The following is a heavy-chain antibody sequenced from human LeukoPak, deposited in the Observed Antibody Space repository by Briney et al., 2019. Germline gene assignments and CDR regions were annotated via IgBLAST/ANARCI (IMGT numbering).Heavy chain of an antibody. CDR2: ISSSGSTI. Sequence: GGSLRLSCAASGFTFRSYEMNWVRQAPGKGLEWVSYISSSGSTIYYADSVKGRLTISRDNAKNSLYLQMNSLRAEDTAVYYCASGNGDYVDYWGQGTLVTVSS. J-gene: IGHJ4*02. D-gene: IGHD4-17*01. V-gene: IGHV3-48*03. CDR1: GFTFRSYE. CDR3: ASGNGDYVDY.